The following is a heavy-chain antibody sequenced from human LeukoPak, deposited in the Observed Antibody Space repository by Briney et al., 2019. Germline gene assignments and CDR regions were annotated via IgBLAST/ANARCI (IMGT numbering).Heavy chain of an antibody. D-gene: IGHD3-3*01. CDR2: IYHSGST. J-gene: IGHJ4*02. V-gene: IGHV4-38-2*02. CDR3: ARGGVVIFY. Sequence: PSETLSLTCTVSGYSISSGYYWGWIRQPPGKGLEWIGSIYHSGSTYYNPSLKSGVTISVDTSKNHFSLKLSSVTAADTAVYYCARGGVVIFYWGQGTLVTVSS. CDR1: GYSISSGYY.